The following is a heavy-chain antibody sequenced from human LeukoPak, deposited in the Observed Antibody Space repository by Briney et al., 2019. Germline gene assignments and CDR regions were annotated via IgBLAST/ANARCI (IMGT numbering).Heavy chain of an antibody. J-gene: IGHJ4*02. D-gene: IGHD1-26*01. CDR3: ARAFPEGATDY. V-gene: IGHV3-7*05. CDR1: GFTFSSYW. Sequence: SGGSLRLSCAASGFTFSSYWMSWVRQAPGKGLEWVANINQDGSEKYYVDSVKGRFTISRGNAKNSLYLQMNSLRAEDTAVYYCARAFPEGATDYWGQGTLVTVSS. CDR2: INQDGSEK.